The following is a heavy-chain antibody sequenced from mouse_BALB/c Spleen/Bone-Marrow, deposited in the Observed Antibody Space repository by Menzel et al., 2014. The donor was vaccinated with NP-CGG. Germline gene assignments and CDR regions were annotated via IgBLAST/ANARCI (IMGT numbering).Heavy chain of an antibody. Sequence: EVKLMESGPSLVQPSQTLSLTCSVTGDSITSGYWNWIRKFPGNKLEYMGYISYSGSTYYNPSLKSRISITRDTSKNQYYLQLNSVTTEDTATYYCARSRDYYGNSLDYWGQGTTLTVSS. D-gene: IGHD2-1*01. J-gene: IGHJ2*01. CDR2: ISYSGST. CDR3: ARSRDYYGNSLDY. V-gene: IGHV3-8*02. CDR1: GDSITSGY.